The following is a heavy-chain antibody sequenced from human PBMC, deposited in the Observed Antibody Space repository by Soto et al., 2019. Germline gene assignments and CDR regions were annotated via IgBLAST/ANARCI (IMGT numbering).Heavy chain of an antibody. J-gene: IGHJ6*02. V-gene: IGHV3-13*05. CDR1: GFTFSNFD. CDR3: ARAYTGRLPRRADYYYAMDV. Sequence: SLRLSCATSGFTFSNFDMHWVRQVPGKGLEWVSAIGAARDPYYLGSVKGRFTISRENAKNSVYLQMNDLRAGDSAVYSCARAYTGRLPRRADYYYAMDVWGQGTTVTVSS. CDR2: IGAARDP. D-gene: IGHD2-2*02.